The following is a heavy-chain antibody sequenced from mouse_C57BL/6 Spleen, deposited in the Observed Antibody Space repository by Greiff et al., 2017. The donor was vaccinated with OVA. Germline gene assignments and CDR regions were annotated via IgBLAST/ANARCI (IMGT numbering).Heavy chain of an antibody. CDR3: ARGALSFDY. J-gene: IGHJ2*01. Sequence: VKLMESGPELVKPGASVKISCKASGYAFSSSWMNWVKQRPGKGLEWIGRIYPGDGDTNYNGKFKGKATLTADKSSSTAYMQLSSLTSEDSAVYFCARGALSFDYWGQGTTLTVSS. V-gene: IGHV1-82*01. CDR2: IYPGDGDT. CDR1: GYAFSSSW. D-gene: IGHD1-1*02.